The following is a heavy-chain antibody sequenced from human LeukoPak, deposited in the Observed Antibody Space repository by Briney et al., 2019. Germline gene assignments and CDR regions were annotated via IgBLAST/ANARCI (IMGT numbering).Heavy chain of an antibody. J-gene: IGHJ4*02. CDR3: ARGSGYCSGGSCYSEPPHFDY. CDR2: INPSGGST. V-gene: IGHV1-46*01. Sequence: ASVKVPCKASGYTFTSYYMHWVRQAPGQGLEWMGIINPSGGSTSYAQKFQGRVTMTRDTSTSTVYMELSSLRSEDTAVYYCARGSGYCSGGSCYSEPPHFDYWGQGTLVTVSS. D-gene: IGHD2-15*01. CDR1: GYTFTSYY.